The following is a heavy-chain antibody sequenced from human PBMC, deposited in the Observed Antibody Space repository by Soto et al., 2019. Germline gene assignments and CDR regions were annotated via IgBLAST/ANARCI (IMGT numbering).Heavy chain of an antibody. CDR2: ISGNGGST. D-gene: IGHD2-2*01. J-gene: IGHJ3*02. CDR3: AKDMLGYCSSTSCPTASVAFDI. V-gene: IGHV3-9*01. CDR1: GFTFSSYA. Sequence: GGSLRLSCAASGFTFSSYAMSWVRQAPGKGLEWVSGISGNGGSTGYADSVKGRFTISRDNAKNSLYLQMNSLRAEDTALYYCAKDMLGYCSSTSCPTASVAFDIWGQGTMVTVS.